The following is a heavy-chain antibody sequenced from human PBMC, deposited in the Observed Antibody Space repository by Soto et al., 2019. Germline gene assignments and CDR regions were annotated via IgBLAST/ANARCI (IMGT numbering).Heavy chain of an antibody. CDR2: IYYSGST. CDR1: GGSISSSSYY. V-gene: IGHV4-39*01. Sequence: QLQLQESGPGLVKPSETLSLTCTVSGGSISSSSYYWGWIRQPPGKGLEWIGSIYYSGSTYYNPSLKSRVTISVDTSKNQFSLMLSSVTAADTAVYYCARHVRIMITFGGVIVGYYFDYWGQGTLVTVSS. J-gene: IGHJ4*02. CDR3: ARHVRIMITFGGVIVGYYFDY. D-gene: IGHD3-16*02.